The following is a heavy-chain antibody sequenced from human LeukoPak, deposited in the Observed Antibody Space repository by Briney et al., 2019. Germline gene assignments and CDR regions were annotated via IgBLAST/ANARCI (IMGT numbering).Heavy chain of an antibody. CDR1: GFTFSSYW. Sequence: QPGGSLRLSCAASGFTFSSYWIHWVRQAPGKGLVWVSRINSDGGSTSYADSVKGRFTISRDNAKNTLYLQMNSLRAEDTAVYYCAREPDYYYGMDVWGKGTTVTVSS. J-gene: IGHJ6*04. D-gene: IGHD1-14*01. CDR2: INSDGGST. CDR3: AREPDYYYGMDV. V-gene: IGHV3-74*01.